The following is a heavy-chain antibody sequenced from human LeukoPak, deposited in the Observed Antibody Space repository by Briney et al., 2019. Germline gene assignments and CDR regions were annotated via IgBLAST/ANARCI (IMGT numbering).Heavy chain of an antibody. D-gene: IGHD3-10*01. J-gene: IGHJ4*02. CDR2: ISYDGSNK. CDR3: AKDRPYYGPGSPDY. V-gene: IGHV3-30*18. CDR1: GFTFSGYG. Sequence: PGGSLRLSCAASGFTFSGYGMHWVRQAPGKGLEWVAVISYDGSNKYYADSVKGRFTISRDNSKNTLYLQMNSLRAEDTAVYYCAKDRPYYGPGSPDYWGQGTLVTVSS.